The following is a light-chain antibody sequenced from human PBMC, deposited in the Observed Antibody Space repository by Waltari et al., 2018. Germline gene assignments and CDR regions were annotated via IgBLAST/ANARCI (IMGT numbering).Light chain of an antibody. CDR2: GTS. CDR1: QSVSSSY. Sequence: IVLTQSPDPMSLSPGERAALPCRASQSVSSSYFAWYQHKPGQAPRLLIHGTSSRATGVPDRFSGSGSGTDFTLTISGLEPEDFAVYYCQQYGRTFGQGTKVEVK. CDR3: QQYGRT. V-gene: IGKV3-20*01. J-gene: IGKJ1*01.